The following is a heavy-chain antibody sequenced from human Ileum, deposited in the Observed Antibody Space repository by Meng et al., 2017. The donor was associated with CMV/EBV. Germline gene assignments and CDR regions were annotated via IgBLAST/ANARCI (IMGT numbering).Heavy chain of an antibody. CDR3: ARDLGGGSGY. D-gene: IGHD3-16*01. J-gene: IGHJ4*02. CDR2: IDTGGSRT. V-gene: IGHV3-74*01. Sequence: SCAAFGVSFSSYWMHWVRQVPGKGLVWVARIDTGGSRTDYADSAKGRFTISRDNVKNTLYLQMNSLRAEDTAVYYCARDLGGGSGYWGQGTLVTVSS. CDR1: GVSFSSYW.